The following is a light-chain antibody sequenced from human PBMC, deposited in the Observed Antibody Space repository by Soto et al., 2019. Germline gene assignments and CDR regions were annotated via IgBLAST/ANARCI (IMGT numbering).Light chain of an antibody. J-gene: IGKJ4*01. CDR3: QQYNTYPLT. CDR1: QSISSL. Sequence: DIQMPQSTSTLSASAGDRVTITCRASQSISSLLAWYQQKPGKAPKLLIYDASSLKSGVPSRFSGSGSGTEFTLNISSLQPDDFATYYCQQYNTYPLTFGGGTKVEIK. V-gene: IGKV1-5*01. CDR2: DAS.